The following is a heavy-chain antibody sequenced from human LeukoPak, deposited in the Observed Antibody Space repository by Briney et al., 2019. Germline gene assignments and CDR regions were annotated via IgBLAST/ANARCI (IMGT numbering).Heavy chain of an antibody. D-gene: IGHD3-16*01. Sequence: GGSLRLSCAASGFTFSSYEMNWVRQAPGKGLEWVSYISTRGSTAYYADSVKGRFTISRDNAKNSLYLQMNSLRAEDTAVYYCASGSYVFWGQGTLVTVSS. V-gene: IGHV3-48*03. CDR3: ASGSYVF. CDR1: GFTFSSYE. J-gene: IGHJ4*02. CDR2: ISTRGSTA.